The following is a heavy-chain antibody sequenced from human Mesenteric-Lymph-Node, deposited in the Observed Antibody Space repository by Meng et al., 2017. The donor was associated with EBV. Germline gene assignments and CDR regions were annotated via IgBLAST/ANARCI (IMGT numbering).Heavy chain of an antibody. D-gene: IGHD1-26*01. CDR2: ISSSSGSI. V-gene: IGHV3-21*06. J-gene: IGHJ4*02. CDR3: ARDREEVGATTFYFNY. CDR1: EFTFTSYS. Sequence: EVQLVESGXXLVKPGGSLRLSCAXSEFTFTSYSMNWVRQAPGKGLEWVSSISSSSGSIYYADSVKGRFTISRDNAKNSLYLQMNSLRAEDTAVYYCARDREEVGATTFYFNYWGQGTLVTVSS.